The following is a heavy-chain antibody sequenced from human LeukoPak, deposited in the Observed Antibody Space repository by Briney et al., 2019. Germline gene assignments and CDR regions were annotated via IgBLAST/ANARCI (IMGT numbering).Heavy chain of an antibody. D-gene: IGHD7-27*01. CDR1: GGSISSGGYY. J-gene: IGHJ2*01. CDR2: IYYSGST. CDR3: ARDRLGNRYFDL. Sequence: SETLSLTCTVSGGSISSGGYYWSWIRQPPGKGLEWIGDIYYSGSTNVNPSLKSRVAVSVDTSRNQFSLELSSLTAADTAEYFCARDRLGNRYFDLWGRGTLVTVSS. V-gene: IGHV4-61*08.